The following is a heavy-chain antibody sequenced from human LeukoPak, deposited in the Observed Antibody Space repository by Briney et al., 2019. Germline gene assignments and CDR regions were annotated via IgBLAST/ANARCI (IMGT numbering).Heavy chain of an antibody. J-gene: IGHJ5*02. D-gene: IGHD3-10*01. CDR1: GGSISSSSYY. Sequence: SETLSLTCTVSGGSISSSSYYWGWIRQPPGKGLEWIGSIYYSGSTYYNPSLKSRVTISVDTSKNQFSLKLSSVTAADTAVYYCARVRVRAVRGVIRGWFDPWGQGTLVTVSS. CDR3: ARVRVRAVRGVIRGWFDP. V-gene: IGHV4-39*07. CDR2: IYYSGST.